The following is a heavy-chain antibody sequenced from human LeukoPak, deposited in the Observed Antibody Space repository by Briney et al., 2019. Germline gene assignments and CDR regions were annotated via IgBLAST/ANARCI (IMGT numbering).Heavy chain of an antibody. CDR3: VRWVVTAQFNAFDI. CDR1: GYXFTGYY. J-gene: IGHJ3*02. Sequence: ASVKVSCKASGYXFTGYYIHWVRQAPGQGLEWMGYINPNSGGTNYAQKFQGRVTMTRDTSISTVYMELSRLRSDDTAVYYCVRWVVTAQFNAFDIWGQGTMVTVSS. V-gene: IGHV1-2*02. CDR2: INPNSGGT. D-gene: IGHD2-21*02.